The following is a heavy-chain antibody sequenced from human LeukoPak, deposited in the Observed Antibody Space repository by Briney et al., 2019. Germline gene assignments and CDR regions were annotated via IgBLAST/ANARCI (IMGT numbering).Heavy chain of an antibody. D-gene: IGHD2-15*01. V-gene: IGHV3-15*01. CDR1: GFTFSDAW. J-gene: IGHJ4*02. CDR3: TTRRQDGW. CDR2: IKSKIDGGTI. Sequence: GRSLRLSCVVSGFTFSDAWMSWVRQAPGKGLEWVGRIKSKIDGGTIDYAAPVKGRFTISRDDSRNTLYLQMNSLKNEDTAVYYCTTRRQDGWWGQGTLVTVSS.